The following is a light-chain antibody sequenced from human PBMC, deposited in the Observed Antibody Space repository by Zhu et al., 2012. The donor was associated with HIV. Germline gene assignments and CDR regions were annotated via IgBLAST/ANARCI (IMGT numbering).Light chain of an antibody. CDR1: QSINIF. J-gene: IGKJ4*01. CDR2: DAS. Sequence: IVLTQSPATLSLSPGERATLSCRASQSINIFLAWYQQKPGQAPRLLIYDASKRATGIPARFSGSGSGTDFTLTISSLEPEDFAVYYCQQRINWRLTFGGGTKVEIK. V-gene: IGKV3-11*01. CDR3: QQRINWRLT.